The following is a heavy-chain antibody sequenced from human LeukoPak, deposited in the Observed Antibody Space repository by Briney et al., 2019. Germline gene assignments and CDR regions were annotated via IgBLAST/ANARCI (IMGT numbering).Heavy chain of an antibody. J-gene: IGHJ5*02. V-gene: IGHV1-2*02. CDR3: ARVRYYDSSAYNSWFDP. CDR1: GYTFTDYY. CDR2: INPNSGGT. Sequence: ASVKVSCKASGYTFTDYYMNWVRQAPGQGLEWMGWINPNSGGTNYAQKFQGRVTVTRDTSISTAYMELSRLRSDDTAVYYCARVRYYDSSAYNSWFDPWGQGTLVTVSS. D-gene: IGHD3-22*01.